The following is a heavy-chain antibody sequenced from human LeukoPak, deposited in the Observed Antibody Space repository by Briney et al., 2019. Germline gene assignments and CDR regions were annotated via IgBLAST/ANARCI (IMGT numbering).Heavy chain of an antibody. J-gene: IGHJ4*02. D-gene: IGHD1-1*01. CDR2: ISYHGSNI. CDR3: VRKNEQGVTDF. Sequence: TGGSLRLSCAASGFTFTCCGMHWVRQAPGKGLEWLAVISYHGSNIYYADSVKGRFTISRDNSKNTAFLQMNSLRPEDTALYYCVRKNEQGVTDFWGQGALVTVSA. V-gene: IGHV3-30*03. CDR1: GFTFTCCG.